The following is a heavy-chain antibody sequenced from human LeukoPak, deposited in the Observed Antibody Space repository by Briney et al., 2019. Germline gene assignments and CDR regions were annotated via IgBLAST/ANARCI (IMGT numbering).Heavy chain of an antibody. CDR1: GFTFDDYA. Sequence: GGSLRLSCAASGFTFDDYAMHWVRQAPGKGLEWVSGISWNSGSIGYADSVKGRFTISRDNAKNSLYLQMNSLRAEDTALYYRAKDRYSYGRYYFDYWGQGTLVTVSS. J-gene: IGHJ4*02. V-gene: IGHV3-9*01. D-gene: IGHD5-18*01. CDR2: ISWNSGSI. CDR3: AKDRYSYGRYYFDY.